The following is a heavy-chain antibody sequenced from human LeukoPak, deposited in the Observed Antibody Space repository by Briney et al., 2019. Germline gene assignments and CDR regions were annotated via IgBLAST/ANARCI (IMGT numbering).Heavy chain of an antibody. CDR2: ISGSGGGT. Sequence: PGGSLRLSCAASGFTFSSYAMSWVRQAPGKGLEWVSGISGSGGGTYYADSVKGRFTISRDTSKNTLYLQMNSLRAEDTAVYYCAKVENTARGYFDYWGQGTLVTVSS. V-gene: IGHV3-23*01. CDR1: GFTFSSYA. D-gene: IGHD5-18*01. CDR3: AKVENTARGYFDY. J-gene: IGHJ4*02.